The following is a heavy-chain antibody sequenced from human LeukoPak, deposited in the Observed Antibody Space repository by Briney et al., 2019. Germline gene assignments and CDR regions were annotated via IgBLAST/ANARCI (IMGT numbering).Heavy chain of an antibody. V-gene: IGHV3-23*01. D-gene: IGHD2-15*01. CDR1: GFTFSSYE. J-gene: IGHJ4*02. Sequence: GGSLRLSCAASGFTFSSYEMNWVRQAPGKGLEWVSAISGSGGSTYYADSVKGRFTISRDNSKNTLYLQMNSLRAEDTAVYYCAREFVYCSGGSCDRRGPSDYWGQGTLVTVSS. CDR3: AREFVYCSGGSCDRRGPSDY. CDR2: ISGSGGST.